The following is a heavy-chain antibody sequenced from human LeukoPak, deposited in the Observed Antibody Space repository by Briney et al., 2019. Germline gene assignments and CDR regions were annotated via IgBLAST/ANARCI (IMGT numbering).Heavy chain of an antibody. Sequence: SETLSLTSAVSGGSISSNNWWSWVRQPPGKGLEWIGEIYPSGSTNYNPSLKSRVTISVDKSKNQFSLKLSSVTAADTAVYYCARDGYYDSGGYLTDYWGQGTLVTVSS. J-gene: IGHJ4*02. CDR2: IYPSGST. CDR1: GGSISSNNW. V-gene: IGHV4-4*02. CDR3: ARDGYYDSGGYLTDY. D-gene: IGHD3-22*01.